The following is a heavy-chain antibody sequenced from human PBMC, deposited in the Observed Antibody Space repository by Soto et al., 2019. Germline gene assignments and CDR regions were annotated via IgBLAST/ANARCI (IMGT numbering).Heavy chain of an antibody. CDR2: IIPIFKTA. CDR3: ARASIPGIYGEDV. Sequence: SVKVSCKASGGTFGNYAISWVRQTPGQGLEWMGKIIPIFKTANYAQKFQGRITITADRSPRTDIAYMELSSLRSEDTALYYCARASIPGIYGEDVWGQGTTVTVSS. J-gene: IGHJ6*02. V-gene: IGHV1-69*06. CDR1: GGTFGNYA. D-gene: IGHD2-2*01.